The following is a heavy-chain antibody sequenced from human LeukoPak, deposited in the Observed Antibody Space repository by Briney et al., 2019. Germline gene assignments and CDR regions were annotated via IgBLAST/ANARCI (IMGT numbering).Heavy chain of an antibody. CDR3: VKVHEMHCSGTSYYEGYLDY. J-gene: IGHJ4*01. CDR1: GFIFSNYG. D-gene: IGHD2-2*01. Sequence: GRSLRLSCAASGFIFSNYGMHWVRQAPGKGLERVAVISYDGSNKYYSDSVKGRFTISRDNSKNTLYLQMNSLRAEDTAVYYCVKVHEMHCSGTSYYEGYLDYWGHGTVVTVSS. CDR2: ISYDGSNK. V-gene: IGHV3-30*18.